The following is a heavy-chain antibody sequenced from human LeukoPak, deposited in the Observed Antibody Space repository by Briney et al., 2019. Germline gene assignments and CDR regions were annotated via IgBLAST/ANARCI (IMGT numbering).Heavy chain of an antibody. Sequence: SETLSLTCSVSGGSIISSSYYWGWIRQPPGKGLEWIGSIYYSGTTYYNPSLKSRVTISVDTSKNQFSLKLSSVTAADTAVYYCARDPTLAAPDYWGQGTLVTVSS. V-gene: IGHV4-39*07. CDR3: ARDPTLAAPDY. D-gene: IGHD6-6*01. CDR2: IYYSGTT. CDR1: GGSIISSSYY. J-gene: IGHJ4*02.